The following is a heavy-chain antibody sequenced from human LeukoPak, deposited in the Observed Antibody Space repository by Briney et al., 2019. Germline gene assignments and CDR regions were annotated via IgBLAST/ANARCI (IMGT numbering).Heavy chain of an antibody. V-gene: IGHV3-23*01. CDR1: GFTFGNYA. Sequence: GGSLRLSCAASGFTFGNYAMSWVRQAPGKGLEWVSGVSGSGTTTYYADSVKGRFSISRDNSKNTLFLQMNSLRADDTAVYYCARGLPADSWGQGTLVTVSS. CDR3: ARGLPADS. J-gene: IGHJ4*02. CDR2: VSGSGTTT.